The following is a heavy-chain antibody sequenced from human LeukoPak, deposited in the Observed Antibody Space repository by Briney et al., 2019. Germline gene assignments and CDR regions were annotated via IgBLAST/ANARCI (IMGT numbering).Heavy chain of an antibody. CDR2: NYTSGST. J-gene: IGHJ4*02. CDR1: GGSISSYY. Sequence: SETLSLTCTVSGGSISSYYWSWIRQPPGKGLEWIGYNYTSGSTNYNPSLKSRVTISVDTSKNQFSLKLSSVTAADTAVYYCARPPGYWGQGTLVTVSS. CDR3: ARPPGY. V-gene: IGHV4-4*09.